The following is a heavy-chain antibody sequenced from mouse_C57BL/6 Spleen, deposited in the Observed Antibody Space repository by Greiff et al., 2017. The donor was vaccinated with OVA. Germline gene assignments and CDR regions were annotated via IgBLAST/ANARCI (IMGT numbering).Heavy chain of an antibody. CDR2: IYPGSGNT. V-gene: IGHV1-66*01. D-gene: IGHD1-1*02. Sequence: QVQLQQSGPELVKPGASVKISCKASGYSFTSYYIHWVKQRPGQGLEWIGWIYPGSGNTKYNEKFKGKATLTADTSSSTAYMQLSSLTSEDSAVYYCARGPVAYYFDYWGQGTTRTVSS. CDR3: ARGPVAYYFDY. CDR1: GYSFTSYY. J-gene: IGHJ2*01.